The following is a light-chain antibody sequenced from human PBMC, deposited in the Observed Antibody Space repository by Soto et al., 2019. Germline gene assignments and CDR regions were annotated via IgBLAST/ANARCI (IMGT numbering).Light chain of an antibody. J-gene: IGLJ2*01. V-gene: IGLV1-40*01. CDR2: GNI. Sequence: QSVLTQPPSVSGAPGQRVTISCTGSSSNIGAGYDVHWYQQVPGTAPKLLIYGNINRPSGVSDRFSGSKSGTSASLAITGLQADDEADYYCQSYDSSLTVVFGGGTKLTVL. CDR3: QSYDSSLTVV. CDR1: SSNIGAGYD.